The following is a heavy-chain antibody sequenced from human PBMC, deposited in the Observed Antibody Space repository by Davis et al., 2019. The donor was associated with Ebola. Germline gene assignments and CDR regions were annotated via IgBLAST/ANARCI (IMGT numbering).Heavy chain of an antibody. Sequence: GESLKISCAASGFTFSSFGMHWVRQAPGKGLEWVALISYDGSNKYYADSVKGRFTISRDNAKSSLYLQMNSLRDEDTAVYYCATTRGGYSNGFGYWGQGTLVTVSS. D-gene: IGHD4-11*01. V-gene: IGHV3-30*03. J-gene: IGHJ4*02. CDR1: GFTFSSFG. CDR2: ISYDGSNK. CDR3: ATTRGGYSNGFGY.